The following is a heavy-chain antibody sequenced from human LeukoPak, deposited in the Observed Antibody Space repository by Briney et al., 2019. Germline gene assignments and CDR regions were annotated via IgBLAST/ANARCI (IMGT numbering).Heavy chain of an antibody. D-gene: IGHD6-6*01. V-gene: IGHV1-18*01. CDR1: GYTFTFYD. J-gene: IGHJ4*02. CDR3: ARGAGSSSAGVDY. CDR2: ISGYNGKT. Sequence: ASVKVSCKASGYTFTFYDITWVRQAPGQGLEWMGWISGYNGKTNYAQNLQGRVTMTRDTSTSTAYMELRSLRSDDTAVYYCARGAGSSSAGVDYWGQGTLVTVAS.